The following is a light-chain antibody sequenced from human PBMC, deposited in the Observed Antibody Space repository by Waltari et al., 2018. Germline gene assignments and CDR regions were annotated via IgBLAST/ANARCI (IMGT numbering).Light chain of an antibody. Sequence: YRQLPGLAPRLLIYHNDNRPSGVPDRFSGSKSDTSASLAITGLQAEDEADYYCQSFDRSLTSWVFGGGTKLTVL. V-gene: IGLV1-40*01. J-gene: IGLJ3*02. CDR2: HND. CDR3: QSFDRSLTSWV.